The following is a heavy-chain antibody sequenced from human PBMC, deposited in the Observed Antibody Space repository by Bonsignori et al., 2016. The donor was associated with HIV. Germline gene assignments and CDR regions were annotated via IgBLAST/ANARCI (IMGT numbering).Heavy chain of an antibody. Sequence: QPHLQESGPGLVRPSETLSLSCTVSGDSITSRGYYWAWIRQPPGKGLEWIGSIFYSGRTNYNPSVRSRVTISTDASKNQFSLRLTSVTAADTAFYYCASPGGIMRVVVSSTSWGQGKLVTVSA. CDR1: GDSITSRGYY. CDR3: ASPGGIMRVVVSSTS. J-gene: IGHJ4*02. D-gene: IGHD3-22*01. V-gene: IGHV4-39*07. CDR2: IFYSGRT.